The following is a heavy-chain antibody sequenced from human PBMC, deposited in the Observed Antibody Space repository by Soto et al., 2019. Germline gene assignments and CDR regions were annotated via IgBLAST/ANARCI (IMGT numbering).Heavy chain of an antibody. D-gene: IGHD6-13*01. Sequence: SETLSLTCTVSGGSISSYYWSWIRQPPGKGLEWIGYIYYSGSTNYNPSLKSRVTISVDTSKNQFSLKLSSVTAADTAVYYCARGRSIAAAGMPSAGVDVWGQGTTVTVSS. CDR1: GGSISSYY. J-gene: IGHJ6*02. CDR2: IYYSGST. CDR3: ARGRSIAAAGMPSAGVDV. V-gene: IGHV4-59*12.